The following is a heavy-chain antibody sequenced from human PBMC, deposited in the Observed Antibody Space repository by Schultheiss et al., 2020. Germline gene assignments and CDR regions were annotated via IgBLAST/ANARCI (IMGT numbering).Heavy chain of an antibody. J-gene: IGHJ4*02. V-gene: IGHV3-48*02. CDR1: RFTFSTYS. Sequence: GESLKISCAASRFTFSTYSMNWVRQAPGQGLEWVSYISSGSGTVYYADSVQGRFTISRDNAKNSLYLQMNSLRDEDTAVYYCATGGDWNYWGQGTLVTVSS. CDR2: ISSGSGTV. D-gene: IGHD2-21*02. CDR3: ATGGDWNY.